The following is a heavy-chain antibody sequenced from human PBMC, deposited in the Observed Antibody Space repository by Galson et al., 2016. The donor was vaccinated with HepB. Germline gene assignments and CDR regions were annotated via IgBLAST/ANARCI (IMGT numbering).Heavy chain of an antibody. D-gene: IGHD3/OR15-3a*01. CDR1: GISVTTFEVG. CDR3: AHRGRTRYFDT. Sequence: PALVKPTQTLTLTCSVSGISVTTFEVGVGWIRQSPGKAPEWLAIIYWDDEDRYSPSLKSRLTITRDTSKTQVVLTMINMDPEDTATYYCAHRGRTRYFDTWGQGTLVTVSS. J-gene: IGHJ4*02. V-gene: IGHV2-5*02. CDR2: IYWDDED.